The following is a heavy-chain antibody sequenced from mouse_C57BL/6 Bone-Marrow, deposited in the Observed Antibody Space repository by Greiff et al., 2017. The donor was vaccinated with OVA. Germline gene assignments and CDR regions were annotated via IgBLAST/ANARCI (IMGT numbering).Heavy chain of an antibody. Sequence: QVQLQQSGAELARPGASVKLSCKASGYTFTSYGISWVKQRTGQGLEWIGEIYPRSGNTYYNEKFKGKATLTADKSSSTAYMELRSLTSEDSAVYFCARLTTVDLYAMDYWGQGTSVTVSS. CDR2: IYPRSGNT. D-gene: IGHD1-1*01. J-gene: IGHJ4*01. V-gene: IGHV1-81*01. CDR1: GYTFTSYG. CDR3: ARLTTVDLYAMDY.